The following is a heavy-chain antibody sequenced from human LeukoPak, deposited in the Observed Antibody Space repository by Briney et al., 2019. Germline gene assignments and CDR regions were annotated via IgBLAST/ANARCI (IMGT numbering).Heavy chain of an antibody. Sequence: PGGSLRLSCAASGFTFNNAWMNWVRQAPGKGLEWVGRIKSKTDGGTTDYAAPVTGRFTISRDDSRNTLYLQMNSLKPEDTAVYYCTTNPPVRWGASSEPPNYWGQGTLVTVSS. CDR3: TTNPPVRWGASSEPPNY. CDR2: IKSKTDGGTT. CDR1: GFTFNNAW. J-gene: IGHJ4*02. V-gene: IGHV3-15*07. D-gene: IGHD2-15*01.